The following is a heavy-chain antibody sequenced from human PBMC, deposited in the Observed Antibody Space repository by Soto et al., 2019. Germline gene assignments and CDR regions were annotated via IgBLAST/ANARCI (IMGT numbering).Heavy chain of an antibody. CDR1: GFSLSSRW. CDR3: VRDQDTYGQAVFDS. J-gene: IGHJ4*02. Sequence: EVQLVESGGGLVQPGGSLRLSCAASGFSLSSRWMHWVRQIPGKGLMWVSRIKSDGSSTNYADSVKGRFSISRDNAKNTVHLQMNSLRAEDTALYYCVRDQDTYGQAVFDSWGQGTLVTVSS. D-gene: IGHD2-15*01. V-gene: IGHV3-74*01. CDR2: IKSDGSST.